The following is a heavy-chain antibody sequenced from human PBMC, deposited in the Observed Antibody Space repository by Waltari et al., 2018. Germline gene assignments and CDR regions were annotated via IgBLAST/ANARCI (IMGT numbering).Heavy chain of an antibody. J-gene: IGHJ2*01. CDR1: GFTVSSNY. CDR2: IYSGGST. V-gene: IGHV3-53*01. D-gene: IGHD3-3*01. Sequence: EVQLVESGGGLIQPGGSLRFSCAASGFTVSSNYMSWVRQAPGKGLEWVSVIYSGGSTYYADSVKGRFTISRDNSKNTLYLQMNSLRAEDTAVYYCARGGYDFWSGYTNSWYFDLWGRGTLVTVSS. CDR3: ARGGYDFWSGYTNSWYFDL.